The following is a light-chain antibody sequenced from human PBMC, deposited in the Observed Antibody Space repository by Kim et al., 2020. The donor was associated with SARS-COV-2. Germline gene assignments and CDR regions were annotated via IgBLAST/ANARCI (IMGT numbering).Light chain of an antibody. Sequence: QRVTISCTGSSSNVGAGYDVHWYQQLPGTAPTFLIYGNNNRPSGVPDRFSGSKSGTSASLAITGLQAEDEADYYCQSYDKSLSGYVFGTGTKVTVL. CDR3: QSYDKSLSGYV. CDR1: SSNVGAGYD. J-gene: IGLJ1*01. V-gene: IGLV1-40*01. CDR2: GNN.